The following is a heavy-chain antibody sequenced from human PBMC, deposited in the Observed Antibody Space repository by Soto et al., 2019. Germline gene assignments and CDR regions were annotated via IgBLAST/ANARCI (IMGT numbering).Heavy chain of an antibody. CDR2: IGFAGDT. V-gene: IGHV3-13*01. J-gene: IGHJ5*02. Sequence: GWALSLSCEASGFIFSNFDMHWVRQTTEKGLEWVSGIGFAGDTNYSGSVKGRFTISRENAKNSLFLQMNSLRVGDTAVYYCVRGLPGGFDPWGQGTLV. CDR3: VRGLPGGFDP. D-gene: IGHD3-10*01. CDR1: GFIFSNFD.